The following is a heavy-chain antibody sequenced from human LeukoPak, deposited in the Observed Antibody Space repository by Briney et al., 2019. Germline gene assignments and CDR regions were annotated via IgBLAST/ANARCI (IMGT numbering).Heavy chain of an antibody. V-gene: IGHV3-23*01. CDR2: ISVSGGSE. CDR3: ASHAHDYDSSGYFDS. Sequence: GGSLRLSCGASGFIFSSYWMSWVRQAPGKGLEWVSGISVSGGSEYYADSVKGRFSVSRDNSKHTVYLQMNSLRAEDTAVYFCASHAHDYDSSGYFDSWGQGALVTVSS. J-gene: IGHJ4*02. CDR1: GFIFSSYW. D-gene: IGHD3-22*01.